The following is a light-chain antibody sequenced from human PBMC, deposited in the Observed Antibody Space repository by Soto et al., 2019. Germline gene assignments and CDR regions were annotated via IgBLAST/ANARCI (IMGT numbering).Light chain of an antibody. CDR3: QTWGTGIVV. CDR2: VNPDGSH. V-gene: IGLV4-69*01. J-gene: IGLJ2*01. Sequence: QLVLTQSPSASASLGASVKVTCTLSSGHSSYAIAWHQQQPEKGPRFLMKVNPDGSHPKGDGIPYRFSGSSSWAERYLTSSSLQAEDEADYHCQTWGTGIVVFGGGTKLTVL. CDR1: SGHSSYA.